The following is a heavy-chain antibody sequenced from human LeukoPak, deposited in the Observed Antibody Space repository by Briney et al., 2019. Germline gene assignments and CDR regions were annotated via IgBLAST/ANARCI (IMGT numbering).Heavy chain of an antibody. CDR3: ARARGTVAIDY. V-gene: IGHV4-34*01. Sequence: SETLSLTCAVYGGSFSGYYWSGVRPPPGEGLEWIGEIKHSGSTNYNPSLKSRVTVSVDTSKNQFSLKLTSVTAADTAVYYCARARGTVAIDYWGQGTLVTVSS. D-gene: IGHD5-12*01. J-gene: IGHJ4*02. CDR1: GGSFSGYY. CDR2: IKHSGST.